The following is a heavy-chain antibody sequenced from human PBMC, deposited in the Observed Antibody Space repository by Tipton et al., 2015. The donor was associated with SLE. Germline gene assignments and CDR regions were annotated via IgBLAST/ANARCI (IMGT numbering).Heavy chain of an antibody. D-gene: IGHD4-11*01. CDR2: IYTNENT. CDR1: GGSISSFY. J-gene: IGHJ2*01. V-gene: IGHV4-4*07. CDR3: AREFLNPVTTVHYYFDL. Sequence: TLSLTCPVSGGSISSFYWGWIRPPAGGGLERIGRIYTNENTNYNPSHKSRVNMSVDTSKNPLSLKLISVTAADTAVYYCAREFLNPVTTVHYYFDLWGRGTLVTVSS.